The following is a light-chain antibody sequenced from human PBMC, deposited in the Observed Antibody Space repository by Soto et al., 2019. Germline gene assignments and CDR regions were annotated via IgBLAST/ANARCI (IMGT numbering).Light chain of an antibody. J-gene: IGKJ1*01. CDR3: LQGYTCPRT. Sequence: PKTQYQNSLSASVRDRISISLRASHGISSSLAWFQQKPGKAPHYLIQAASILQSGVPSRFSGSGSGTEFILTINSLQPEDFAAYYCLQGYTCPRTFGRGTKVDIK. CDR1: HGISSS. V-gene: IGKV1-12*01. CDR2: AAS.